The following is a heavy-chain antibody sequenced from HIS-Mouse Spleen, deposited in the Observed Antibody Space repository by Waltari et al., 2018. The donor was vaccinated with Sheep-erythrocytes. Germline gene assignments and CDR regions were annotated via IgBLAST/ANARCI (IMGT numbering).Heavy chain of an antibody. CDR1: GYTFTGYY. CDR2: INPNSGGT. D-gene: IGHD3-3*01. V-gene: IGHV1-2*02. CDR3: ARAYYDFWSGMAYYYGMDV. J-gene: IGHJ6*02. Sequence: QVQLVQSGAEVKKPGASVKVSCKASGYTFTGYYMNWVRQAPGKGLEWKGWINPNSGGTNQAQNFQGRVTMTRGTSLSTAYMELSRLGSDETAVDYCARAYYDFWSGMAYYYGMDVWGQGTTVTVSS.